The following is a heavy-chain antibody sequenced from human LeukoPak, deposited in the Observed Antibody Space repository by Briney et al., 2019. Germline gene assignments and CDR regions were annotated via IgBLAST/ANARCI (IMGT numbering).Heavy chain of an antibody. J-gene: IGHJ5*02. CDR2: VDPEDGET. CDR3: ARDVGPDEYRRVNWFDP. Sequence: ASVKISCKVSGYTFTDYYMHWVQQAPGKGLEWMGLVDPEDGETIYAEKFQGRVTITADTSTDTAYMELSSLRSEDTAVYYCARDVGPDEYRRVNWFDPWGQGTLVTVSS. D-gene: IGHD1-14*01. V-gene: IGHV1-69-2*01. CDR1: GYTFTDYY.